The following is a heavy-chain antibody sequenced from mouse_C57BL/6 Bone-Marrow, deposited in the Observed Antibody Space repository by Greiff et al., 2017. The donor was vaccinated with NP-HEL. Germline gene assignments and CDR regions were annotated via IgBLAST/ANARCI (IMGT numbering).Heavy chain of an antibody. CDR3: ARGELRLP. CDR2: IYPGDGDT. J-gene: IGHJ2*01. Sequence: QVQLQQSGPELVKPGASVKISCKASGYAFSSSWMNWVKQRPGKGLEWIGRIYPGDGDTNYNGKFKGKATLTADKSSSTAYMQRSSLTSEDSAVYFCARGELRLPWGQGTTLTVSS. V-gene: IGHV1-82*01. D-gene: IGHD3-2*02. CDR1: GYAFSSSW.